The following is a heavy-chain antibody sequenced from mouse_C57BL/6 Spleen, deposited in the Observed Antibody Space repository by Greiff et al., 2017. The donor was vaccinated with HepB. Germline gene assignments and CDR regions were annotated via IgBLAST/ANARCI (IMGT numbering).Heavy chain of an antibody. CDR1: GYTFTDYY. CDR2: INPNNGGT. Sequence: VQLQQSGPELVKPGASVKISCKASGYTFTDYYMNWVKQSHGKSLEWIGDINPNNGGTSYNQKFKGKATLTVDKSSSTAYMELRSLTSEDSAVYYGAPGRGSYWGQGTTLTVSS. J-gene: IGHJ2*01. D-gene: IGHD3-3*01. V-gene: IGHV1-26*01. CDR3: APGRGSY.